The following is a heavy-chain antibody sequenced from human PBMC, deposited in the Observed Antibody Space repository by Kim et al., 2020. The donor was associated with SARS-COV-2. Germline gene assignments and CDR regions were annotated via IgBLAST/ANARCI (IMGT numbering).Heavy chain of an antibody. V-gene: IGHV3-30*18. CDR2: ISYDGSNK. CDR3: AKPGSGSYYSWFDP. D-gene: IGHD3-10*01. Sequence: GGSLRLSCAASGFTFSSYGMHWVRQAPGKGLEWVAVISYDGSNKYYADSVKGRFTISRDNSKNTLYLQMNSLRAEDTAVYYCAKPGSGSYYSWFDPWGQ. CDR1: GFTFSSYG. J-gene: IGHJ5*02.